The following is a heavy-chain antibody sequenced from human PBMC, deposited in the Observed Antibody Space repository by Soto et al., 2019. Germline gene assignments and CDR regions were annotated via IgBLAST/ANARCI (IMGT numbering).Heavy chain of an antibody. CDR3: ATELELYGYFDH. Sequence: QVQLVESGGGVVQPGGSLRLSCAATGFAFSSYSMHWVRQTPGGALDWVAVVSFDGNTKYYADSVRGRFTISRDNSMNTLFLQMNSLRPEDTAVYYCATELELYGYFDHWGQGTLVSVSS. J-gene: IGHJ4*02. CDR1: GFAFSSYS. D-gene: IGHD1-7*01. CDR2: VSFDGNTK. V-gene: IGHV3-30-3*01.